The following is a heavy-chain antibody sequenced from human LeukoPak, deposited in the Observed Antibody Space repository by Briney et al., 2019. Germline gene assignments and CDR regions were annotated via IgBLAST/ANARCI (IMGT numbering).Heavy chain of an antibody. V-gene: IGHV4-39*01. J-gene: IGHJ4*02. CDR1: GGSISSSHY. CDR3: ARQTKSSGWDY. D-gene: IGHD6-19*01. CDR2: IYYSGST. Sequence: SETLSLTCTVSGGSISSSHYWGWIRQPPGKGLEWIGSIYYSGSTYYNPSLKSRVTISVDTSKNQFSLKLSSVTAADTAVYYCARQTKSSGWDYWGQGTLVTVSS.